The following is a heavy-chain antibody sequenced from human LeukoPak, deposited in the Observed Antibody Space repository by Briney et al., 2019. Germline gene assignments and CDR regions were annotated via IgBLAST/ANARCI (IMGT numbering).Heavy chain of an antibody. Sequence: ASVKVSCKASGYTFTTYEIDWVRQAPGQGLEWMGIINPSGGSTSYAQKFQGRVTMTRDTSTSTVYMELSSLRSEDTAVYYCAREGWSGSSFDYWGQGTLVTVSS. CDR1: GYTFTTYE. V-gene: IGHV1-46*01. D-gene: IGHD3-10*02. CDR2: INPSGGST. J-gene: IGHJ4*02. CDR3: AREGWSGSSFDY.